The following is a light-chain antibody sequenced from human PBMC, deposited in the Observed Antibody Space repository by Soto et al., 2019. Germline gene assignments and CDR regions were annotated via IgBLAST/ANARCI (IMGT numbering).Light chain of an antibody. J-gene: IGLJ2*01. V-gene: IGLV2-8*01. CDR1: NSDVGGYNY. CDR2: EVS. Sequence: QSVLTQPPSASGSPGQSVTISCTGTNSDVGGYNYVSWYQQHPGKAPKLMIYEVSKRPSGVPDRFSGSKSGNTASLTVSGLQAEDEADYYCSSYAGSNKGVFGGGTKVTV. CDR3: SSYAGSNKGV.